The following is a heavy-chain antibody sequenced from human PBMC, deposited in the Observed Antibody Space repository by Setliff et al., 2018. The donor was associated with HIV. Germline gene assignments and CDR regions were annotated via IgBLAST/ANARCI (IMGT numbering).Heavy chain of an antibody. D-gene: IGHD3-22*01. V-gene: IGHV3-23*01. Sequence: GGSLRLSCAASGFAFSSQAMSWVRQAPGKGLDWVSVISESGYSADSVKGRFTISRDNSKNMLYLQMNNLTTEDTAVYYCVKDRTVVVITIFDYWGQGTLVTVSS. J-gene: IGHJ4*02. CDR1: GFAFSSQA. CDR2: ISESG. CDR3: VKDRTVVVITIFDY.